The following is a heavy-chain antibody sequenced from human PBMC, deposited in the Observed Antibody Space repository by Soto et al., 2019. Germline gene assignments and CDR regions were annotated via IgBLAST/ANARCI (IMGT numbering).Heavy chain of an antibody. V-gene: IGHV1-18*01. J-gene: IGHJ4*02. Sequence: QVKLVQSGAEVKKPGASVKVSCKASGYTFSSYGINWVRQAPGQGLEWMGWISAYNGNTNYAQKLQGRVTMTTDTTTSTDNMEQRSERSHDTAVYYCARGTPVETGSYWGQETLVTVSS. D-gene: IGHD4-17*01. CDR2: ISAYNGNT. CDR1: GYTFSSYG. CDR3: ARGTPVETGSY.